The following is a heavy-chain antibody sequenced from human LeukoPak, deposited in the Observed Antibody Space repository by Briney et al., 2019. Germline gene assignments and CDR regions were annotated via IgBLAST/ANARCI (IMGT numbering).Heavy chain of an antibody. J-gene: IGHJ4*02. CDR2: IRGSGGST. D-gene: IGHD5-24*01. Sequence: GGSLRLSCAASGFTFSSYAMSWVRQAPGKGLEWVSAIRGSGGSTYYADSVKGRFTISRDNSKNTLYLQMNSLRAEDTAVYYCAKDRGSVEMATVVDYWGQGTLVTVSS. CDR3: AKDRGSVEMATVVDY. CDR1: GFTFSSYA. V-gene: IGHV3-23*01.